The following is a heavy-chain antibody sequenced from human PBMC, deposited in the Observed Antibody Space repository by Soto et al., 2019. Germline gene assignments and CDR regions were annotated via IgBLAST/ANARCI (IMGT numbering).Heavy chain of an antibody. CDR1: GYRFINFY. J-gene: IGHJ4*02. Sequence: QVQLVQSGAEVKKPGASVRVSCKAFGYRFINFYLHWVRQAPGQGLEWMGWINPKNDDTNYAQKFQGSVTMTRDTSISVGYMELSGLNSGDTAVYYCARDDTGANFGSWGQGTLVTV. D-gene: IGHD2-8*02. CDR3: ARDDTGANFGS. V-gene: IGHV1-2*02. CDR2: INPKNDDT.